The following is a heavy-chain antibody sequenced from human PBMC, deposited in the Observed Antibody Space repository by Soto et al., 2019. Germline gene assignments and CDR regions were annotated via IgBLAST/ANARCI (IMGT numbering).Heavy chain of an antibody. Sequence: RLSCAASGFTFSYYNMNLVRQAPGKGLEWVSFISSGSEYRYYADSVKGRFNISRDNAKNSLYLQLNSLRAEDTAVYYCTRDRQLVQDWFDPWGQGTLVTVSS. D-gene: IGHD6-13*01. V-gene: IGHV3-21*01. CDR2: ISSGSEYR. CDR1: GFTFSYYN. J-gene: IGHJ5*02. CDR3: TRDRQLVQDWFDP.